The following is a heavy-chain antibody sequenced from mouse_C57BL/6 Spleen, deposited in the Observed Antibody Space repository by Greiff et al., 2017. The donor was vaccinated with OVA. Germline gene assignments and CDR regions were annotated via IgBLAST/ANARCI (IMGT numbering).Heavy chain of an antibody. V-gene: IGHV1-26*01. CDR3: ARKGYGYYWFAY. D-gene: IGHD2-3*01. CDR2: INPNNGGT. CDR1: GYTFTDYY. J-gene: IGHJ3*01. Sequence: VQLQQSGPELVKPGASVKISCKASGYTFTDYYMNWVKQSHGKSLEWIGDINPNNGGTSYNQKFKGKATLTVDKSSSTAYMELRSLTSEDSAVYYCARKGYGYYWFAYWGQGTLVTVSA.